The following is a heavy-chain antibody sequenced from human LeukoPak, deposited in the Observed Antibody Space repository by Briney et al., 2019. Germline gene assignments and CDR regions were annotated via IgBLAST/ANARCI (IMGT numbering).Heavy chain of an antibody. Sequence: GASVKVSCKASGYTFTGYYMHWVRQAPGQGLEWMGWINPNSGGTNYAQKFQGRVTMTRDTSISTAYRELSRLRSDDTAVYYCARVKGIAVAGLDYWGQGTLVTVSS. CDR1: GYTFTGYY. D-gene: IGHD6-19*01. J-gene: IGHJ4*02. CDR3: ARVKGIAVAGLDY. CDR2: INPNSGGT. V-gene: IGHV1-2*02.